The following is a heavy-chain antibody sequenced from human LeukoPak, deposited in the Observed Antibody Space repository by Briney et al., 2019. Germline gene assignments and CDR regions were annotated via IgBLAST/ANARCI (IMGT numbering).Heavy chain of an antibody. V-gene: IGHV3-23*01. J-gene: IGHJ4*02. CDR3: TRAAKTDIDY. CDR2: ISGSGDST. D-gene: IGHD6-25*01. CDR1: GFTFSSIG. Sequence: GGSLRLSCAASGFTFSSIGMSWVRQAPGKGLEWVSSISGSGDSTYYADSVKGRFTISRDNSKNTLYLQMNSLRVEDTAVYYCTRAAKTDIDYWGQGTLVTVSS.